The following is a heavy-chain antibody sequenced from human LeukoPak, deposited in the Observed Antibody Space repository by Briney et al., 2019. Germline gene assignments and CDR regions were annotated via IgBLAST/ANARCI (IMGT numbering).Heavy chain of an antibody. D-gene: IGHD6-19*01. J-gene: IGHJ4*02. CDR3: ARYSSGWDWGFDY. CDR2: INPSGGST. Sequence: GASVKVSCKASGYTFTSYYMHWVRQAPGQGLEWMGIINPSGGSTSFAQKFQGRVTMTRDMSTSTVYMELSSLRSEDTAVYYCARYSSGWDWGFDYWGQGTLVTVSS. V-gene: IGHV1-46*01. CDR1: GYTFTSYY.